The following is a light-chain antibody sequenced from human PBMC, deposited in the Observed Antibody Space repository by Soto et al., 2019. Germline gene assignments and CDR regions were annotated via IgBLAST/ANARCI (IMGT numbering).Light chain of an antibody. CDR2: WAS. CDR1: QSVLYSSNNKNY. Sequence: DSVMSQSPDSLAVSLGERATINCKSSQSVLYSSNNKNYLAWYQQKPGQPPKLLIYWASTRESGVPDRFSGSGSGTDFTLTISSLQAEDVAVYYCQQYYSTPLPFGGGTKVDI. CDR3: QQYYSTPLP. J-gene: IGKJ4*01. V-gene: IGKV4-1*01.